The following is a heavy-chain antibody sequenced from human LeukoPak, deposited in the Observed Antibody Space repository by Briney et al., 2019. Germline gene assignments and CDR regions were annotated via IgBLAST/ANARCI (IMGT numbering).Heavy chain of an antibody. J-gene: IGHJ4*02. CDR2: ISYDGSNI. Sequence: GGSLRLSCAASGFTFSIYGMHWVRQAPGKGLEWVTVISYDGSNIYYADSVKGRFTISGDNSRNTLSLQMSSLRAEDTAVYYCSPHIHYSYEYWGRGTLVTVS. CDR1: GFTFSIYG. CDR3: SPHIHYSYEY. V-gene: IGHV3-30*03. D-gene: IGHD2-21*01.